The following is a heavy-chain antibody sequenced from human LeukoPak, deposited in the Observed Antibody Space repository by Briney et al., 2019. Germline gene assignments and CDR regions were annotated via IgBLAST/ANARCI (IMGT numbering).Heavy chain of an antibody. CDR2: IIPMFGTV. Sequence: GSSVKVSCKASGGTFTSDSISWVRQAPGQGLEWMGRIIPMFGTVKYAKKFQGRVTITADKSTSTAYMQLRSPRSDDTAVYYCARDVGNIVVVPATLKLDSWGQGTLITVSS. V-gene: IGHV1-69*06. CDR1: GGTFTSDS. CDR3: ARDVGNIVVVPATLKLDS. D-gene: IGHD2-2*01. J-gene: IGHJ4*02.